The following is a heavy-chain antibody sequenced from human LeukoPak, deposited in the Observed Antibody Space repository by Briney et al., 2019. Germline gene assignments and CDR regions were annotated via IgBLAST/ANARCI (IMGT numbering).Heavy chain of an antibody. CDR3: ARRIGGGYDLNWFDP. D-gene: IGHD5-12*01. V-gene: IGHV4-59*08. CDR2: IYYSGST. CDR1: GGSISSYY. Sequence: PSETLSLTCTVSGGSISSYYWSWIRQPPGKGLEWIGYIYYSGSTNYNPSLKSRVTISVDTSKNQFSLKLSSVTAADTAVYYCARRIGGGYDLNWFDPWGQGTLVTVSS. J-gene: IGHJ5*02.